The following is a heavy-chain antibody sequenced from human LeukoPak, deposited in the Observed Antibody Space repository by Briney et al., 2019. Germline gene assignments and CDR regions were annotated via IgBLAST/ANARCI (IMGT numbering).Heavy chain of an antibody. CDR3: ARGLSSGWYYFDY. CDR1: GGSISSGSYY. J-gene: IGHJ4*02. CDR2: IYTSGST. V-gene: IGHV4-61*02. D-gene: IGHD6-19*01. Sequence: SQTLSLTCTVSGGSISSGSYYWSWIRQPAGKGLEWIGRIYTSGSTNYNPSLESRVTISVDTSKNQFSLKLSSVTAADTAVYYCARGLSSGWYYFDYWGQGTLVTVSS.